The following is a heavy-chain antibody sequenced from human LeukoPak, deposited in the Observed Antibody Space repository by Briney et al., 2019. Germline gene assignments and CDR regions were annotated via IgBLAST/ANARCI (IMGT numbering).Heavy chain of an antibody. CDR3: ARGPPPDFDY. Sequence: PSQTLSLTCTVSGGSISRSDYYWTWIRQPPGKGLEYLGYIYHSGITYYNPSLKSRVTISVDTSKNQFSLKLNSVTAADTAVYYCARGPPPDFDYWGRGTLVTVSS. CDR1: GGSISRSDYY. CDR2: IYHSGIT. J-gene: IGHJ4*02. V-gene: IGHV4-30-4*01.